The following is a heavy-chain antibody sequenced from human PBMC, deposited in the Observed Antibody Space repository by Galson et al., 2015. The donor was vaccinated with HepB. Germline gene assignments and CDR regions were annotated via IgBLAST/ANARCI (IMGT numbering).Heavy chain of an antibody. CDR1: GGTFSSYA. V-gene: IGHV1-69*06. D-gene: IGHD4-17*01. CDR2: IIPIFGTA. J-gene: IGHJ3*02. Sequence: SVKVSCKASGGTFSSYAISWVRQAPGQGLEWMGGIIPIFGTANYTQKFQGRVTITADKSTSTAYMELSSLRSEDTAVYYCASDTVTTFAFDIWGQGTMVTVSS. CDR3: ASDTVTTFAFDI.